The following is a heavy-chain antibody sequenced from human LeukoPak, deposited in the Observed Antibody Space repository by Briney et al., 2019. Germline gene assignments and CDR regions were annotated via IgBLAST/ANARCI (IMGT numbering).Heavy chain of an antibody. D-gene: IGHD2-2*01. CDR3: ARDRAAATHSHLTLSSSMDY. J-gene: IGHJ4*02. CDR2: INPSGGST. Sequence: ASVKVSCKASGYTFTSYYMHWVRQAPGQGLEWMGIINPSGGSTSYAQKFQGRVTMTRDTSTSTVYMELSSLRSEDTAVYYCARDRAAATHSHLTLSSSMDYWGQGTLVTVSS. CDR1: GYTFTSYY. V-gene: IGHV1-46*01.